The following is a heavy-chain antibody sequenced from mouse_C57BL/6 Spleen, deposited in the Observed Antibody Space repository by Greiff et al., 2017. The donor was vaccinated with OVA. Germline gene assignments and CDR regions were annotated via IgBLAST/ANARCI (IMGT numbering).Heavy chain of an antibody. Sequence: QLQQPGAELVRPGSSLKLSCKASGYTFPSYWMPWVKQRPIQGLEWFGNFDPSESETHYNQKFKDKATLTVDKSSSTAYMQLSSLTYEDSAVYYCASDDGYLDYWGQGTTLTVSS. V-gene: IGHV1-52*01. D-gene: IGHD2-3*01. CDR1: GYTFPSYW. CDR2: FDPSESET. CDR3: ASDDGYLDY. J-gene: IGHJ2*01.